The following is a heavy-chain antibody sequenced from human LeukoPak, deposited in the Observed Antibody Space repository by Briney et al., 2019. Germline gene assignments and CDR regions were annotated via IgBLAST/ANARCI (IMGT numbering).Heavy chain of an antibody. Sequence: ASVKVSCKTSGYTFTSYGMNWVRQAPGQGLEWMGWINTNTGNPTYAQGFTGRFVFSLDTSVSTAYLQISSLEAEDTAVYYCAPSGTFFFDYWGQGTLVTVSS. CDR2: INTNTGNP. J-gene: IGHJ4*02. D-gene: IGHD1-26*01. V-gene: IGHV7-4-1*02. CDR3: APSGTFFFDY. CDR1: GYTFTSYG.